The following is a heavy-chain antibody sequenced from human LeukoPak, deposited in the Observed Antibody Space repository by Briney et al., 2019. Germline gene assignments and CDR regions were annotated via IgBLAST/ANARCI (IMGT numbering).Heavy chain of an antibody. Sequence: PSETLSLTCTVSGYSITSGYHWGWIRQPPGKGLEWIGGIHHSGSTYYNTSLRSRVTISVDKSKNQFSLKLSSVTAADTAVYYCARDSTGIAVAGLDYWGQGTLVTVSS. V-gene: IGHV4-38-2*02. CDR3: ARDSTGIAVAGLDY. J-gene: IGHJ4*02. CDR1: GYSITSGYH. D-gene: IGHD6-19*01. CDR2: IHHSGST.